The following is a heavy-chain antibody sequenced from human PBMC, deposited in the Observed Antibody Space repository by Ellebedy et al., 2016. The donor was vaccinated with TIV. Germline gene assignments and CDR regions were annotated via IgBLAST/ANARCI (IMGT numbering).Heavy chain of an antibody. CDR1: GFTFGTYG. CDR2: ISSSSSYI. Sequence: GESLKISCAASGFTFGTYGMHWVRQAPGKGLEWVSSISSSSSYIYYADSVKGRFTISRDNAKNSLYLQMNSLRAEDTAVYYCARAYDYGDYVDYWGQGTLVTVSS. D-gene: IGHD4-17*01. V-gene: IGHV3-21*01. J-gene: IGHJ4*02. CDR3: ARAYDYGDYVDY.